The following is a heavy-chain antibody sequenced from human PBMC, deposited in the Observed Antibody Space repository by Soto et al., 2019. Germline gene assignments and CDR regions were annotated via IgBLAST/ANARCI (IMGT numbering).Heavy chain of an antibody. J-gene: IGHJ1*01. CDR2: IYYSGST. D-gene: IGHD6-13*01. CDR3: DGSGNSCSPAHFQH. V-gene: IGHV4-30-4*01. CDR1: GGSISSGDYY. Sequence: SETLSLTCTVSGGSISSGDYYWSWIRQPPGKGLEWIGYIYYSGSTSYNPSLKSRVTISVDTSKNQFSLKLISVTAADTAVYYCDGSGNSCSPAHFQHWAQGTLVTVSS.